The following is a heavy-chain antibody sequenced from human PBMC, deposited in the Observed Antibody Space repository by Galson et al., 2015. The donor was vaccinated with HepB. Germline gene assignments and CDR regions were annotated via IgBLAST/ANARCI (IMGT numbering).Heavy chain of an antibody. Sequence: SVKVSCKASGYTFTGYDMHWVRQAPGQGLEWMGWINSDSGGTNYAQKFQGRVTMTRDTSISTAYMELSRLRSDGTAVYYCARDGTEVGYCSSTSCSNRGYYYYYYYMDVWGKGTTVTVSS. J-gene: IGHJ6*03. CDR2: INSDSGGT. CDR3: ARDGTEVGYCSSTSCSNRGYYYYYYYMDV. CDR1: GYTFTGYD. V-gene: IGHV1-2*02. D-gene: IGHD2-2*01.